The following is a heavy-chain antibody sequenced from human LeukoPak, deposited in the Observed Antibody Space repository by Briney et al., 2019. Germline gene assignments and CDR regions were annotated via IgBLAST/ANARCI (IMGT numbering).Heavy chain of an antibody. CDR2: IYNDGSST. V-gene: IGHV3-74*01. J-gene: IGHJ4*02. Sequence: GGSLRLSCAASRFTFSNYWMHWVRQAPGKGLVWVSRIYNDGSSTSYADSVKGRFTISRDNAKSTLYLQMNSLRAEDTAVYYCARGTWLLDYWGQGTLVTVSS. CDR3: ARGTWLLDY. D-gene: IGHD5-12*01. CDR1: RFTFSNYW.